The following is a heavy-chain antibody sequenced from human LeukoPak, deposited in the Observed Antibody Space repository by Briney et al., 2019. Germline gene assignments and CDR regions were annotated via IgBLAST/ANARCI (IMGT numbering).Heavy chain of an antibody. D-gene: IGHD4-17*01. CDR2: ISTSSYDI. Sequence: GGSLRLSCAASGFTFSSYSMNWVRQAPGKGLEWVSSISTSSYDIYYADSVKGRFTISRDNAKNSLYLQMNSLRAEDTAMCYCAKISHDYGDSADYWGQGTLVTVSS. V-gene: IGHV3-21*01. CDR1: GFTFSSYS. J-gene: IGHJ4*02. CDR3: AKISHDYGDSADY.